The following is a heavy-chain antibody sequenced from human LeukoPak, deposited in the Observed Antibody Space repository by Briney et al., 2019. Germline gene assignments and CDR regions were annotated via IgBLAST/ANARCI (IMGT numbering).Heavy chain of an antibody. V-gene: IGHV3-74*01. D-gene: IGHD3-10*01. J-gene: IGHJ4*02. CDR1: GFTFSSNW. CDR3: AREPSDGYFGGSGSFDY. CDR2: INTDGSST. Sequence: GGSLRLSCAASGFTFSSNWMHWVRQAPGKGLVWVSQINTDGSSTNYADSVRGRFTISRDNSKNTLYLQMNNLRIDDTAVYYCAREPSDGYFGGSGSFDYWGQGTLVTVSS.